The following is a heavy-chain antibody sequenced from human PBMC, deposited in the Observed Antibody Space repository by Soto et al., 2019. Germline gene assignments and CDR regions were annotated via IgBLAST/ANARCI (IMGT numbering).Heavy chain of an antibody. D-gene: IGHD1-26*01. Sequence: QVQLVESGGGVVQPGRSLRLSCAASGFDFSTYGMHWVRQAPGKGLEWVVVIWYDGSNKYYADSVRGRFIISRDNSKNTLFLQLNSLRAEDTAVYYCARAVGPFDYWGQGTLVTVSS. CDR1: GFDFSTYG. CDR3: ARAVGPFDY. V-gene: IGHV3-33*01. J-gene: IGHJ4*02. CDR2: IWYDGSNK.